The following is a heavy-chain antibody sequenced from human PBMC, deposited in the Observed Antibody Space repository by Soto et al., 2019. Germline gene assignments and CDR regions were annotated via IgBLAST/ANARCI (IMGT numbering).Heavy chain of an antibody. J-gene: IGHJ4*02. D-gene: IGHD1-26*01. CDR3: ARMGFLGFAY. CDR1: GGSISSYY. Sequence: QVQLQESGPGLVKPSETLSLTCTVSGGSISSYYWCWIRQPPGKGLEWIGYNYYSGGTNYNPSLKIRVTISVDTYKTQFSLKLSSVTAADTAVYYCARMGFLGFAYWCQGTLVTVSS. V-gene: IGHV4-59*01. CDR2: NYYSGGT.